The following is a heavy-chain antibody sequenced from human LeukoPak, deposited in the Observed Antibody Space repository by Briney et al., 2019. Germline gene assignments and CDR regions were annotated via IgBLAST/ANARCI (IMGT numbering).Heavy chain of an antibody. CDR3: ARSRRRPRFDY. J-gene: IGHJ4*02. CDR2: IYYSGST. V-gene: IGHV4-61*01. Sequence: PSETLSLTCAVSGYSISSGYYWGWIRQPPGKGLEWIGYIYYSGSTNYNPSLKSRVTISVDTSKNQFSLKLSSVTAADTAVYYCARSRRRPRFDYWGQGTLVTVSS. CDR1: GYSISSGYY.